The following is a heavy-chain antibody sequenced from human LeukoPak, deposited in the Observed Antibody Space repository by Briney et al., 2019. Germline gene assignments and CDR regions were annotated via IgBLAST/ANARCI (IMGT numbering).Heavy chain of an antibody. CDR3: ARADSSSWYHAFSYYYYGMDV. CDR2: IYTNTGDP. D-gene: IGHD6-13*01. Sequence: VASVKVSCKASGYTFTIYAMNWVREAPGQGVEWMRWIYTNTGDPTYAQGFTGRFVFSLDTSVSTAYLQISSLKAEDTAVYYCARADSSSWYHAFSYYYYGMDVWGQGTTVTVSS. J-gene: IGHJ6*02. V-gene: IGHV7-4-1*02. CDR1: GYTFTIYA.